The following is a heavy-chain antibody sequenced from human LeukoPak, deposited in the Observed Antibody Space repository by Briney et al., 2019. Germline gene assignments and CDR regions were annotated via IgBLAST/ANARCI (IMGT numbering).Heavy chain of an antibody. CDR3: ARATSANEYSYGFHFDH. CDR2: IIPSFGTV. J-gene: IGHJ4*02. V-gene: IGHV1-69*01. CDR1: GTTFRSYA. D-gene: IGHD5-18*01. Sequence: GSSVKVSCKASGTTFRSYAINWVRQAPGQGLEWMGAIIPSFGTVKFAQKFQGRVTMTADESTTTAYMGLNYLRSDDTAVYFCARATSANEYSYGFHFDHWGQGTLVTVSS.